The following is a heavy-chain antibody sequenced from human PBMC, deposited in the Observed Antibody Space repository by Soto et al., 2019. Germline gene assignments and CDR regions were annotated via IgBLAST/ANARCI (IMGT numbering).Heavy chain of an antibody. CDR2: IYYSGST. CDR3: ARMETFGSLNWFDP. Sequence: PSETLSLTCTVSGGSISSYYWSWIRQPPGKGLEWIGYIYYSGSTNYNPSLKSRVTISVDTSKNQFSLKLSSVTAADTAIYYCARMETFGSLNWFDPWGQGTLVTVSS. CDR1: GGSISSYY. D-gene: IGHD3-16*01. V-gene: IGHV4-59*01. J-gene: IGHJ5*02.